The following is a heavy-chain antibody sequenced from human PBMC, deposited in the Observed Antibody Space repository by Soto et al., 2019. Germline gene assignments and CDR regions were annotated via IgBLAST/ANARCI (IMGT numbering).Heavy chain of an antibody. D-gene: IGHD6-6*01. CDR3: AKDISPGPIIARARRILDY. Sequence: VGPLRLSYAVLGFTFVDYTMHWVRQAPGKGLEWVSLISWDGGSTYYADSVKGRFTISRDNSKNSLYLQMNSLRTEDTALYYCAKDISPGPIIARARRILDYWGQGTLVTVSS. CDR2: ISWDGGST. J-gene: IGHJ4*02. V-gene: IGHV3-43*01. CDR1: GFTFVDYT.